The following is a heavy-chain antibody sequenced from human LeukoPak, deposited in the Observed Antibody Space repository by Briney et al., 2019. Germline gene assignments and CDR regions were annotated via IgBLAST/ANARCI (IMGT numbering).Heavy chain of an antibody. CDR1: GFTFNNYA. D-gene: IGHD3-9*01. CDR2: ISGSDYT. J-gene: IGHJ4*02. Sequence: GGSLRLSCAASGFTFNNYAMSWVRQAPGKGLEWVSGISGSDYTYYTDSVKGRFTISRDNSKNTLYLQMDSLRAEDTAVYYCAKGVRYLDWWILDYWGQGTLVTVSS. CDR3: AKGVRYLDWWILDY. V-gene: IGHV3-23*01.